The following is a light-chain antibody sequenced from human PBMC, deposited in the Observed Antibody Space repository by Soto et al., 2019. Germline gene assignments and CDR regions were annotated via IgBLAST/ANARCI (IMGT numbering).Light chain of an antibody. Sequence: QSVLTQPPSVSGAPGQRVTISCTGSSSNIGAGYDVHWYQQLPGTAPKVLIYDNKNRPSGVPDRLSGSKSGTSASLAITGLQAEDEADYYCHSYDVSLSGPVFGGGTKLTVL. CDR2: DNK. J-gene: IGLJ2*01. CDR1: SSNIGAGYD. CDR3: HSYDVSLSGPV. V-gene: IGLV1-40*01.